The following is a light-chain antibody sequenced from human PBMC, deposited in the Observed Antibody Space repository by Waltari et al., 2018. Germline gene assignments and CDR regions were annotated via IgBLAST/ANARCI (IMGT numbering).Light chain of an antibody. Sequence: QSVLTQSPSASGTPGQRVTISCSGSISNLGTNYVYWYQQFPGTAPKLLIQRNNQRPSGVPDRFSGSKSGTSASLAISGLRSEDEADYYCASWDDSLSVGVFGGGTKLTVL. J-gene: IGLJ3*02. CDR3: ASWDDSLSVGV. CDR1: ISNLGTNY. V-gene: IGLV1-47*01. CDR2: RNN.